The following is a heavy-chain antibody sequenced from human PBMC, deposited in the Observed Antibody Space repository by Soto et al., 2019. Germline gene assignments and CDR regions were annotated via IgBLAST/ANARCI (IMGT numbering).Heavy chain of an antibody. CDR3: AIHATDYGDYFTWFAP. J-gene: IGHJ5*02. CDR2: IYPGDSDT. Sequence: PVESLRVSCKGAGCSCTSYWGRWIRQMPGKGLEWMGIIYPGDSDTRYSPSFQGQVTISADKSISTAYLQWSSLKASDTAMYYCAIHATDYGDYFTWFAPWGQGTLVTVSS. V-gene: IGHV5-51*01. CDR1: GCSCTSYW. D-gene: IGHD4-17*01.